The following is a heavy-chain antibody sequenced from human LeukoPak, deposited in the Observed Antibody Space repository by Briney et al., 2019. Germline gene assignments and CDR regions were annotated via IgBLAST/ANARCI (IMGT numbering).Heavy chain of an antibody. CDR2: ISGSGGST. CDR3: AKAPVAAAGIMTLFDY. V-gene: IGHV3-23*01. D-gene: IGHD6-13*01. CDR1: GFTFSSYA. Sequence: GGSLRLSCAASGFTFSSYAMSWVRQAPGKGLEWVSAISGSGGSTYYADSVKGRFTISRDNSKNTLYLQMNSLRAEDTAVYYCAKAPVAAAGIMTLFDYWGQGTLVTVSS. J-gene: IGHJ4*02.